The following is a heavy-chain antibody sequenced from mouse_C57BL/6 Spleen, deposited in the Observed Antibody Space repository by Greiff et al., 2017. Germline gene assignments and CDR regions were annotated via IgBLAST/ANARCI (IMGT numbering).Heavy chain of an antibody. V-gene: IGHV1-55*01. Sequence: VQLHQSGAELVKPGASVKMSCKASGYTFTSYWITWVKQRPGQGLEWIGDIYPGSGSTNYNEKFKSKATLTVDTSSSTAYMQLSSLTSEDSAVYYCAREGIYDGYYGAYWGQGTLVTVSA. CDR3: AREGIYDGYYGAY. J-gene: IGHJ3*01. D-gene: IGHD2-3*01. CDR1: GYTFTSYW. CDR2: IYPGSGST.